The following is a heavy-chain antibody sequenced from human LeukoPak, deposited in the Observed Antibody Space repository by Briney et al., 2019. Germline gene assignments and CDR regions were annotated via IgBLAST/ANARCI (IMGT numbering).Heavy chain of an antibody. D-gene: IGHD3-16*02. CDR1: GFTVSSNY. CDR3: AREESGDYVWGSYRPLGY. V-gene: IGHV3-66*01. CDR2: IYSGGST. J-gene: IGHJ4*02. Sequence: GGSLRLSCAASGFTVSSNYMSWVRQAQGKGLEWVSVIYSGGSTYYADSVKGRFTTSRDNSKSTLYLQMNSLRAEDTAVYYCAREESGDYVWGSYRPLGYWGQGTLVTVSS.